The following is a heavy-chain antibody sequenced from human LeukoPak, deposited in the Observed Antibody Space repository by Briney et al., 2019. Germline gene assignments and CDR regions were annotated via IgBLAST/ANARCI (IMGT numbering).Heavy chain of an antibody. V-gene: IGHV4-39*01. Sequence: PSETLSLTCTVSGGSISSRSYYWGWIRQPPGTGLEWIGSIYYSGSTYYNPSLKSRVTISVDTSKNQFSLKLSSVTAADTAVYYCARLTRIAVAGTTGGDYWGQGTLVTVSS. CDR2: IYYSGST. CDR1: GGSISSRSYY. CDR3: ARLTRIAVAGTTGGDY. D-gene: IGHD6-19*01. J-gene: IGHJ4*02.